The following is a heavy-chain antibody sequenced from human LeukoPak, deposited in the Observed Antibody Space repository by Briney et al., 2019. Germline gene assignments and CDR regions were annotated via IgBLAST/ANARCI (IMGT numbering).Heavy chain of an antibody. D-gene: IGHD6-6*01. CDR1: GFTFSSHE. V-gene: IGHV3-48*03. J-gene: IGHJ3*02. CDR2: ISSSGSTI. CDR3: AREYSSFNAFDI. Sequence: GGSLPLLCAASGFTFSSHEMNWVRQPPGKGLEWVSYISSSGSTIYYADSVKRRFTISRDTGNNSLYLQMKSLRAQDTAVYYCAREYSSFNAFDIWGQGTMVTVSS.